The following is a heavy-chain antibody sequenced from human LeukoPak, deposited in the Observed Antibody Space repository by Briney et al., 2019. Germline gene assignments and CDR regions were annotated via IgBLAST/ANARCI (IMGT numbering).Heavy chain of an antibody. Sequence: SETLSLTCTVPGGSISSSSYYWGWIRQPPGRRLEWIGSIYYSGSTYYNPSLKSRVIISVDTSKNQFSLKLSSVTAADTAVYYCARGIHSRSYLNYYYMDVWGKGTTVTVSS. CDR3: ARGIHSRSYLNYYYMDV. CDR1: GGSISSSSYY. D-gene: IGHD1-26*01. CDR2: IYYSGST. V-gene: IGHV4-39*07. J-gene: IGHJ6*03.